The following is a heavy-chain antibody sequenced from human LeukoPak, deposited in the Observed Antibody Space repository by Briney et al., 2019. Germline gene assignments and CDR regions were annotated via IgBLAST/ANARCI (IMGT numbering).Heavy chain of an antibody. V-gene: IGHV1-2*02. CDR3: ARDIPPDTAMVTGYHYYYYMDV. CDR1: GGTFSSYA. CDR2: INPNSGGT. Sequence: ASVKVSCKASGGTFSSYAISWVRQAPGLRLECMGWINPNSGGTNYAEKLQGRVTMTRDSSISTAYMELSRLRSDDSAVYFCARDIPPDTAMVTGYHYYYYMDVWGKGTTVTVS. D-gene: IGHD5-18*01. J-gene: IGHJ6*03.